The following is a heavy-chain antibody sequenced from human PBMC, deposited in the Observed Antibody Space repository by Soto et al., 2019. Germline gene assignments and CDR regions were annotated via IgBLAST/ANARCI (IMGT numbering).Heavy chain of an antibody. J-gene: IGHJ4*02. D-gene: IGHD3-3*01. Sequence: GGSLRLSCAASGFTFSSYAMHWVRQAPGKGLEWVAVISYDGSNKYYADSVKGRFTISRDNSKNTLYLQMNSLRAEDTAVYYCARDSTGFVEWLLRYWGQGTLVTVSS. V-gene: IGHV3-30-3*01. CDR1: GFTFSSYA. CDR2: ISYDGSNK. CDR3: ARDSTGFVEWLLRY.